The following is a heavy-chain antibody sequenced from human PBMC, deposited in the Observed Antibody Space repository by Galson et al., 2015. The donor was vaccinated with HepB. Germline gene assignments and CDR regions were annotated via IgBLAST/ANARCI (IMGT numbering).Heavy chain of an antibody. D-gene: IGHD3-22*01. CDR1: GFTFSGNG. CDR2: ISYDGSDK. Sequence: SLRLSCAASGFTFSGNGMHWVRQAPGKGLEWVAVISYDGSDKYYSDSVKGRFTISRDNSKNTLYLQMNSLRAEDTAVYYCAKDQEGGGYPCDYWGQGTLVTVSS. V-gene: IGHV3-30*18. J-gene: IGHJ4*02. CDR3: AKDQEGGGYPCDY.